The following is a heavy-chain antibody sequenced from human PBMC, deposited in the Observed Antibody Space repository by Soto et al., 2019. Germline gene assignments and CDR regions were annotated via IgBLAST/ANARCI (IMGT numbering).Heavy chain of an antibody. J-gene: IGHJ4*02. D-gene: IGHD7-27*01. CDR3: ARDPKTSGGQHWAFNYFDS. CDR2: ISYDGTNK. V-gene: IGHV3-30-3*01. CDR1: GFSFSISP. Sequence: GGSLRLSCAASGFSFSISPMHWVRQAPGKGPEWVTLISYDGTNKFYADSVKGRFTISRDNSKSTLYLQVDSLRPEDAAVYYCARDPKTSGGQHWAFNYFDSWGQGTLVTVSS.